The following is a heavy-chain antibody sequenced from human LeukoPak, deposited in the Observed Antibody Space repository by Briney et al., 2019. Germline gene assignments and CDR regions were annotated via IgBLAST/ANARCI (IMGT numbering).Heavy chain of an antibody. CDR3: AKAFDYNGLRGEGGSYDC. D-gene: IGHD3-16*01. CDR2: IGVGGDT. Sequence: PGGSLRLSCVASGFNFSENDMHWVRQTTERGLEWVSAIGVGGDTYYADPVKGRFTISRENGKNSVYLEMNSLRAGDTAVYFCAKAFDYNGLRGEGGSYDCWGQGALVTVSS. CDR1: GFNFSEND. J-gene: IGHJ4*02. V-gene: IGHV3-13*01.